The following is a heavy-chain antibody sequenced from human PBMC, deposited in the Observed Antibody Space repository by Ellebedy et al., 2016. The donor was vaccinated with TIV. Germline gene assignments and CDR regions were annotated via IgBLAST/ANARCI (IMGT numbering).Heavy chain of an antibody. CDR1: GFTFSSYA. D-gene: IGHD3-10*01. CDR2: ISGSGGST. V-gene: IGHV3-23*01. Sequence: GGSLRLSXAASGFTFSSYAMSWVRQAPGKGLEWVSAISGSGGSTYYADSVKGRFTISRDNSKNTLYLQMNSLRAEDTAVYYCAKYAGSQSYYYYYGMDVWGQGTTVTVSS. CDR3: AKYAGSQSYYYYYGMDV. J-gene: IGHJ6*02.